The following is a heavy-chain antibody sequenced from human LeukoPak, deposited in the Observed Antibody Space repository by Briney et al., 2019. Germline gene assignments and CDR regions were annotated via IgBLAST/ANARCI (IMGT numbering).Heavy chain of an antibody. D-gene: IGHD3-10*01. CDR3: ARDSDTSWDGEWFDP. CDR1: GYTFTGHF. V-gene: IGHV1-2*03. CDR2: INPNNGDT. J-gene: IGHJ5*02. Sequence: LGASVKVSCKASGYTFTGHFVHWVRQAPGQGLEWMGWINPNNGDTNYAQKFQGRVTMTRDTSISTTYMDLSRLESDDTAMYYCARDSDTSWDGEWFDPWGQGALVTVSS.